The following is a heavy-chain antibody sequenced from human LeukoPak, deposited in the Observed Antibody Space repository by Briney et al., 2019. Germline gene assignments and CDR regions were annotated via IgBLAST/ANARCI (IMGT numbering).Heavy chain of an antibody. Sequence: PGGSLRLSRAASGFTVSTNYMTWVRQAPGKGLEWVSVIYSGGTTYYADSVKGRFSISRDNSKNTLYLQMNSLRAEDTAVYYCARYDYGRSGFDYWGQGTLVTVSS. J-gene: IGHJ4*02. CDR3: ARYDYGRSGFDY. CDR1: GFTVSTNY. CDR2: IYSGGTT. V-gene: IGHV3-66*01. D-gene: IGHD5-12*01.